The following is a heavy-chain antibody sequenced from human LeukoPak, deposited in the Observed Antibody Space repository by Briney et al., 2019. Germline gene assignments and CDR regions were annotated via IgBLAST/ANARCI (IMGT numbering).Heavy chain of an antibody. Sequence: PGGSLRLSCAASGFTFSSYEMNWVRQAPGKGLEWVSYISSSGSTIYYADSVKGRFTISRDNAKNSLYLQMNGLRAEDTAVYYCARSRKGYQLLSTNRDYYYMDVWGKGTTVTVSS. CDR1: GFTFSSYE. V-gene: IGHV3-48*03. CDR2: ISSSGSTI. J-gene: IGHJ6*03. CDR3: ARSRKGYQLLSTNRDYYYMDV. D-gene: IGHD2-2*01.